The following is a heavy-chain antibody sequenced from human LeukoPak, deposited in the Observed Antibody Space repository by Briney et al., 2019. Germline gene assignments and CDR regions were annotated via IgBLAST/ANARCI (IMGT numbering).Heavy chain of an antibody. J-gene: IGHJ4*02. Sequence: GGSLRLSCAASGFTITTYSMNRVRQAPGKGLEWVSGISGSGDNTYYADSVKGRFTISRDNSKNTLYLQMSSLRAEDTAVYYCVKDRGYSSSWRYFDYWGQGTLVTVSS. D-gene: IGHD6-13*01. V-gene: IGHV3-23*01. CDR1: GFTITTYS. CDR3: VKDRGYSSSWRYFDY. CDR2: ISGSGDNT.